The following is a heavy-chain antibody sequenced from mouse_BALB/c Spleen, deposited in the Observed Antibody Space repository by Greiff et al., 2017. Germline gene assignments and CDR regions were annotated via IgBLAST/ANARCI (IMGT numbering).Heavy chain of an antibody. Sequence: EVMLVESGGGLVKPGGSLKLSCAASGFTFSDYYMYWVRQTPEKRLEWVATISDGGSYTYYPDSVKGRFTISRDNAKNNLYLQMSSLKSEDTAMYYCARDSGSTPYYAMDYWGQGTSVTVSS. CDR3: ARDSGSTPYYAMDY. CDR2: ISDGGSYT. V-gene: IGHV5-4*02. CDR1: GFTFSDYY. J-gene: IGHJ4*01. D-gene: IGHD1-1*01.